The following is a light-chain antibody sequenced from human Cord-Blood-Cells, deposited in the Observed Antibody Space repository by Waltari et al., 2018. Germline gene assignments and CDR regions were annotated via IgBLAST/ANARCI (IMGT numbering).Light chain of an antibody. Sequence: ELVLTQSPGTLSLSPGERATLPCRASQSVSSSYLAWYQQKPGQAPRLLIYGASSRATGIPDRFSGSGSGTDFTLTISRLEPEDFAVYYCQQYGSSPPYTFGQGPSWRSN. V-gene: IGKV3-20*01. CDR3: QQYGSSPPYT. J-gene: IGKJ2*01. CDR2: GAS. CDR1: QSVSSSY.